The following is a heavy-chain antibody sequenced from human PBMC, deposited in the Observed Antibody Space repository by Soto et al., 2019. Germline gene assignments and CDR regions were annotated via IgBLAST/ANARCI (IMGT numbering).Heavy chain of an antibody. CDR3: VRDRRIYYSDPHDEFVASDYEV. J-gene: IGHJ3*01. Sequence: QVQLIQSEAEVKKPGSSVRVSCTASGGIFGSHGFSWVRQAPGQRLEWVGGFIPTFRTLTYTEKFQARVRIAADESTNTVYLDLSSLTSEDTAVYYCVRDRRIYYSDPHDEFVASDYEVWGQGTMVSVSS. CDR1: GGIFGSHG. CDR2: FIPTFRTL. V-gene: IGHV1-69*01. D-gene: IGHD3-22*01.